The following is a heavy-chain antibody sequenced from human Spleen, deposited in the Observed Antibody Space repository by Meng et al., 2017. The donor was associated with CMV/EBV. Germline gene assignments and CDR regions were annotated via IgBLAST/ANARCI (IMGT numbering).Heavy chain of an antibody. CDR2: SSWTTVTI. J-gene: IGHJ4*02. CDR3: AKWSGYYGFDY. D-gene: IGHD3-3*01. Sequence: GGSLRLSCAASGFTFNDYGMHWVRQAPGKGLEWVAGSSWTTVTIGYADSVKGRFIVSRDNAKNSLYLQMNSLRADDTALYYCAKWSGYYGFDYWGQGTPVTVSS. CDR1: GFTFNDYG. V-gene: IGHV3-9*01.